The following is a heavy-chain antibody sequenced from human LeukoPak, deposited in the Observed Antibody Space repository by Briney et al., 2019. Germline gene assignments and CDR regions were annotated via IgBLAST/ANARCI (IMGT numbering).Heavy chain of an antibody. D-gene: IGHD3-10*01. J-gene: IGHJ3*02. CDR2: INPNSGGT. CDR1: GYTFTGSF. Sequence: GASVKVSCKASGYTFTGSFMHWVRQAPGQGLEWMGWINPNSGGTNYAQKFQGRVTMTRDTSISTAYMELSRLRSGDTAVYYCARALGILWFREPVDAFDIWGQGTMVTVSS. V-gene: IGHV1-2*02. CDR3: ARALGILWFREPVDAFDI.